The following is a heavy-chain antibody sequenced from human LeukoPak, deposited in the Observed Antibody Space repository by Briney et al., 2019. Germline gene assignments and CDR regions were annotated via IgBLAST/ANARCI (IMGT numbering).Heavy chain of an antibody. CDR3: ASSQWLAYYFDY. CDR1: GGSVSSGSYY. Sequence: PSETLSLTCTVSGGSVSSGSYYWSWIRQPPGKGLEWIGYIYYSGSTNYNPSLKSRVTISVDTSKNQFSLKLSSVTAADTAVYYCASSQWLAYYFDYRGQGTLVTVSS. D-gene: IGHD6-19*01. V-gene: IGHV4-61*01. J-gene: IGHJ4*02. CDR2: IYYSGST.